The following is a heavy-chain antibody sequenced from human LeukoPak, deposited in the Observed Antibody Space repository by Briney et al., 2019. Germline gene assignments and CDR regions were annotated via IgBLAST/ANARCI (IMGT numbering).Heavy chain of an antibody. Sequence: GRSLRLSCAASGFTFSSYAMHWVRQAPGKGLEWVAVISYDGSNKYYADSVKGRFTISRDNSKNTLYLQMNSLRAEDTAVYYCAREQYSGLYSWFDPWGQGTLVTVSS. CDR3: AREQYSGLYSWFDP. CDR1: GFTFSSYA. D-gene: IGHD5-12*01. J-gene: IGHJ5*02. V-gene: IGHV3-30-3*01. CDR2: ISYDGSNK.